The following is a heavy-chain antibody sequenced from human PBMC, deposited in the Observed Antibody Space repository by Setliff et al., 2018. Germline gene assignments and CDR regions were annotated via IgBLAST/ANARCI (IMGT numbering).Heavy chain of an antibody. CDR3: ARSRSNFWSGYFNWFDP. CDR2: IYPGDSDT. J-gene: IGHJ5*02. Sequence: PGESLKLSCKGSGYSFTSYWIGWVRQMPGKGLEWMGIIYPGDSDTRYSPSFQGRVTISADKSISTAYLQWSSLKASDTAMYYCARSRSNFWSGYFNWFDPWGQGTLVTVSS. CDR1: GYSFTSYW. D-gene: IGHD3-3*01. V-gene: IGHV5-51*01.